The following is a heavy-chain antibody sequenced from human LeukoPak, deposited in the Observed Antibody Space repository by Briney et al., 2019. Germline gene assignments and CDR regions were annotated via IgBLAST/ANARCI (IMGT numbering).Heavy chain of an antibody. CDR3: ARGGLELLLYPYYFDY. V-gene: IGHV4-34*01. D-gene: IGHD2-8*01. Sequence: SETLSLTCAVYGGSFSGYYWSWIRQPPGKGLEWIGEINHSGSTNYNPSLKSRVTISVDTSKNQFSLKLSSVTAADTAVYYCARGGLELLLYPYYFDYWGQGTLVTVSS. CDR2: INHSGST. CDR1: GGSFSGYY. J-gene: IGHJ4*02.